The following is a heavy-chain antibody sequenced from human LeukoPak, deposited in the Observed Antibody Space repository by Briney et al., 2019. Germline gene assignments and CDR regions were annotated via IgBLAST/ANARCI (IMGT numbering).Heavy chain of an antibody. CDR1: GFTFDDYG. J-gene: IGHJ4*02. CDR2: INWNGGST. Sequence: GGSLRLSCAASGFTFDDYGMSWVRQAPGKGLEWVSGINWNGGSTGYADSVKGRFTISRDNAKNSLYLQMNSLRAEDTALYYCARVLGRRYSYGYQGRFDYWGQGTLVTVSS. CDR3: ARVLGRRYSYGYQGRFDY. D-gene: IGHD5-18*01. V-gene: IGHV3-20*04.